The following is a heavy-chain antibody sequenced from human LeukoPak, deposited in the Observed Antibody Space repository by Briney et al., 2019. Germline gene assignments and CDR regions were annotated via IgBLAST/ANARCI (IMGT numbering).Heavy chain of an antibody. CDR1: GGSFSGYY. V-gene: IGHV4-34*01. Sequence: PSETLSLTCAVYGGSFSGYYWSWIRQPPGKGLEWIGEINHSGSTNYNPSLKSRVTISVDTSKNQFSLKLSSVAAADTAVYYCARTGYSYPYFDYWGQGTLVTVSS. D-gene: IGHD5-18*01. J-gene: IGHJ4*02. CDR2: INHSGST. CDR3: ARTGYSYPYFDY.